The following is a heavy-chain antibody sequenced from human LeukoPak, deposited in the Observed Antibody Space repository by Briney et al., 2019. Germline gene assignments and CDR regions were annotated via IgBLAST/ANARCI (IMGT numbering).Heavy chain of an antibody. D-gene: IGHD3-22*01. CDR1: GGSITTSSYY. CDR2: IYYSGST. Sequence: PSETLSLTCTVSGGSITTSSYYWGWIRQPPGKGLEWIGIIYYSGSTNYNPSLKSRVTISVDTSKNQFSLKLSSVTAADTAVYYCARGFQLNYYDSSGYLYDYWGQGTLVTVPS. CDR3: ARGFQLNYYDSSGYLYDY. V-gene: IGHV4-39*07. J-gene: IGHJ4*02.